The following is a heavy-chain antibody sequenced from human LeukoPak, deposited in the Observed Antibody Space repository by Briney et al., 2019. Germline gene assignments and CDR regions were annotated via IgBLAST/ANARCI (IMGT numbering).Heavy chain of an antibody. CDR1: GFTFSSYG. CDR2: IRYDGSNK. CDR3: AKDGVHYYDSSGWFDY. Sequence: GGSLRLSCAASGFTFSSYGMHWVRQAPGKGQEWVAFIRYDGSNKYYADSVKGRFTISRDNSKNTLYLQMNSLRAEDTAVYYCAKDGVHYYDSSGWFDYWGQGTLVTVSS. J-gene: IGHJ4*02. V-gene: IGHV3-30*02. D-gene: IGHD3-22*01.